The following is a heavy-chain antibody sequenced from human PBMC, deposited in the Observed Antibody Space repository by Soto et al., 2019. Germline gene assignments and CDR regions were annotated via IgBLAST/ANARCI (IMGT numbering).Heavy chain of an antibody. Sequence: QVQLVESGGGVVQPGRSLRLSCAASGFTFSSYGMHWVRQAPGKGLEWVAVISYDGSNKYYADSVKGRFTISRDNSKNTRYLQMNSLRAEDTAVYYCAKSPVSGYDYYYGMDVWGQGTTVTVSS. D-gene: IGHD3-10*01. CDR2: ISYDGSNK. CDR1: GFTFSSYG. CDR3: AKSPVSGYDYYYGMDV. V-gene: IGHV3-30*18. J-gene: IGHJ6*02.